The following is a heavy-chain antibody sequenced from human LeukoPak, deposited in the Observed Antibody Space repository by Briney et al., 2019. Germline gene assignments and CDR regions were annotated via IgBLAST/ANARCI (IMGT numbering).Heavy chain of an antibody. Sequence: AAVKVSCKAAGDTCTSYGMSWVRRSPGQGLEWMGWISAYNGNTNYAQKLQGRVTMTTDTSTSTAYMELRSLRSDDTAVFYCARAHPGIAVAGTPSAYWGQGTLVTVSS. J-gene: IGHJ4*02. D-gene: IGHD6-19*01. V-gene: IGHV1-18*01. CDR3: ARAHPGIAVAGTPSAY. CDR1: GDTCTSYG. CDR2: ISAYNGNT.